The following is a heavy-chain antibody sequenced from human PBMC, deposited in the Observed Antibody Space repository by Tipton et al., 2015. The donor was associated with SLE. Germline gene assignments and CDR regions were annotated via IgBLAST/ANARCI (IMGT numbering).Heavy chain of an antibody. CDR2: ISAGGGSS. D-gene: IGHD3-10*01. V-gene: IGHV3-23*01. CDR3: AKSSYYGSGSYYPSYYFDY. CDR1: GFTFSSYA. Sequence: GSLRLSCAASGFTFSSYAMSWVRQAPGKGLQWVSVISAGGGSSYYADSVKGRFTISRDNSKNTLYLQMNSLRAEDMAVYYCAKSSYYGSGSYYPSYYFDYWGQGTLVTVSS. J-gene: IGHJ4*02.